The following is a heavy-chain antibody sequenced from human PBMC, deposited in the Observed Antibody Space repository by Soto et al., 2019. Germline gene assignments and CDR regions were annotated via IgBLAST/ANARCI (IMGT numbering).Heavy chain of an antibody. CDR1: GFTFSTSK. J-gene: IGHJ6*02. D-gene: IGHD4-4*01. V-gene: IGHV3-48*02. CDR3: ARDPSFSNYEYHYYYAMHV. CDR2: ISSGSSTI. Sequence: GGSLRLCCAASGFTFSTSKMNWVRQAPGKGLEWVSYISSGSSTIHYADSMKGRLTISRDNAKNSLYLQMNSLRDEDTAVYYCARDPSFSNYEYHYYYAMHVWGQGTTVTGSS.